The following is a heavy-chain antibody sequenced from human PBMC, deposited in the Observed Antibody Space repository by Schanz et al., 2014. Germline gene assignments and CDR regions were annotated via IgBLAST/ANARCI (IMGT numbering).Heavy chain of an antibody. CDR1: GGSVSSGGDY. D-gene: IGHD4-17*01. J-gene: IGHJ6*03. V-gene: IGHV4-31*03. CDR3: ARSNNYDYGDAFFNVYYNYMDV. Sequence: QAQLQESGPGLVKPSQTLSLTCTVSGGSVSSGGDYWSWIRQHPGKGLEWIGFISYRGSSVYNPSLKSRVTISVDSPKTQFSLKLSTVTDADTTVYYCARSNNYDYGDAFFNVYYNYMDVWGKGTTVTVSS. CDR2: ISYRGSS.